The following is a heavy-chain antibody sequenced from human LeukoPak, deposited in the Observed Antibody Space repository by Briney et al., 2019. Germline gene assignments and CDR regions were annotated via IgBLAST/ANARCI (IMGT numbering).Heavy chain of an antibody. CDR3: AGPNDYGDYVWGSYRN. D-gene: IGHD3-16*02. V-gene: IGHV3-21*01. CDR2: ISSSSSYI. J-gene: IGHJ4*02. CDR1: GFTFNCA. Sequence: PGGSLRLSCAASGFTFNCAMSWVRQAPGKGLEWVSSISSSSSYIYYADSVKGRFTISRDNAKNSLYLQMNSLRAEDTAVYYCAGPNDYGDYVWGSYRNWGQGTLVTVSS.